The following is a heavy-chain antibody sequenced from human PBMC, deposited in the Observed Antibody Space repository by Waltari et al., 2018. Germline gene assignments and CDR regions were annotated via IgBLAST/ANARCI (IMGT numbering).Heavy chain of an antibody. CDR3: AKDQRGGTYYYYGMDV. CDR2: ISNDGSNK. Sequence: QVQLVESGGGVVQPGRSLRLSCAASGFTFSSYGMHWVRQAPGKGLEWVEVISNDGSNKYYADAVKGRVTISRDNSKNTLYLQMNSLRAEDTAVYYCAKDQRGGTYYYYGMDVWGQGTTVTVSS. CDR1: GFTFSSYG. J-gene: IGHJ6*02. V-gene: IGHV3-30*18.